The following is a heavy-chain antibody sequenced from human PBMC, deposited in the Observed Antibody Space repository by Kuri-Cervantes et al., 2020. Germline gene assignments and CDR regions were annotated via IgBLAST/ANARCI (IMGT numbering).Heavy chain of an antibody. D-gene: IGHD6-13*01. V-gene: IGHV3-30*18. Sequence: GESLKISCVASGFTFSSFGMHWVRQAPGKGLEWVAVISYDGSSKYSADSVKGRFTISRDNSKKTLYLHMNSLRVEDTAVYYCAKVAAAGTGYWGQGTLVTVSS. CDR1: GFTFSSFG. CDR3: AKVAAAGTGY. J-gene: IGHJ4*02. CDR2: ISYDGSSK.